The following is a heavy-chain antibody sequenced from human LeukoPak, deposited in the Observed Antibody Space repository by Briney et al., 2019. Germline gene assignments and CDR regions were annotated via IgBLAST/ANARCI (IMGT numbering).Heavy chain of an antibody. CDR3: ARGVLRLGELSLYPNDAFDI. Sequence: SETLSLTCTVSGGSISSSSYYWGWIRQPPGKGLEWIGSIYYSGSTYYNPSLKSRVTISVDTSKNQFSLKLSSVTAADTAVYYCARGVLRLGELSLYPNDAFDIWSQGTMVTVSS. D-gene: IGHD3-16*02. J-gene: IGHJ3*02. CDR2: IYYSGST. CDR1: GGSISSSSYY. V-gene: IGHV4-39*07.